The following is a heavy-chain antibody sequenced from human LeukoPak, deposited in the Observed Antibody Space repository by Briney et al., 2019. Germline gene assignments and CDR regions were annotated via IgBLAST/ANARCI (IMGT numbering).Heavy chain of an antibody. V-gene: IGHV1-2*02. CDR2: INPNSGGT. Sequence: GASVKVSCKASGYTFTGYYMHWVRQAPGQGLEWMGWINPNSGGTNYAQKFQGRVTMTRGTSISTAYMELSRLRSDDTAVYYCARRGYSYGYKYYYMDVWGKGTTVTISS. CDR3: ARRGYSYGYKYYYMDV. CDR1: GYTFTGYY. D-gene: IGHD5-18*01. J-gene: IGHJ6*03.